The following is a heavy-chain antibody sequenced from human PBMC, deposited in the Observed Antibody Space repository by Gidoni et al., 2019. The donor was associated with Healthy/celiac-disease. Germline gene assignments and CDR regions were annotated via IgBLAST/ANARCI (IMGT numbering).Heavy chain of an antibody. Sequence: QVQLVQSGAEVKKPGSSVKVSCKASGGTFSSYTISWVRKAPGQGLEWMGRIIPILGIANYAQKFQGRVTITADKSTSTAYMELSSLRSEDTAVYYCASHIIPYDSSGYYYVDYWGQGTLVTVSS. D-gene: IGHD3-22*01. CDR1: GGTFSSYT. J-gene: IGHJ4*02. CDR3: ASHIIPYDSSGYYYVDY. V-gene: IGHV1-69*02. CDR2: IIPILGIA.